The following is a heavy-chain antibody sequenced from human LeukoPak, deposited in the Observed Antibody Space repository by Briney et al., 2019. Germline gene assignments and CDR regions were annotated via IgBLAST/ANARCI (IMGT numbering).Heavy chain of an antibody. J-gene: IGHJ3*02. CDR2: FHNTGGT. V-gene: IGHV4-59*01. D-gene: IGHD2-8*02. CDR3: ATNRPVGGAYWGSFDI. Sequence: SETLSLTCSVSGGSIISYYWSWLRQPPGKGLEWIGYFHNTGGTNYNPYVKSRVTISVDTSKNQVSLKMTSVTAADTAVYYCATNRPVGGAYWGSFDIWGQGTLVTVSS. CDR1: GGSIISYY.